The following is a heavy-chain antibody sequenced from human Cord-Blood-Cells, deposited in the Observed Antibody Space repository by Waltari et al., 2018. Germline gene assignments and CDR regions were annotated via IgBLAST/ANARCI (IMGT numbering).Heavy chain of an antibody. CDR3: ARRIGAFDI. V-gene: IGHV4-39*01. CDR1: GGSISSSSYY. CDR2: IYYSGST. J-gene: IGHJ3*02. Sequence: QLQLQESGPGLVKPSETLSLTCTVSGGSISSSSYYWGWIRQPPGKGRGWIGSIYYSGSTCYNPSLKRRVTISVDTSKNQFSLKLSSVTAADTAVYYCARRIGAFDIWGQGTMVTVSS.